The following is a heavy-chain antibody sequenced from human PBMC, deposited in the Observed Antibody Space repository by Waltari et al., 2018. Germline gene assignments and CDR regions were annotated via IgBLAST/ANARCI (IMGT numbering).Heavy chain of an antibody. CDR1: GGSISSGGYY. J-gene: IGHJ4*02. CDR3: ARGSRDGYNLWILDY. V-gene: IGHV4-31*03. CDR2: SYYSGST. Sequence: QVQLQESGPGLVKPSQTLSLTCTVSGGSISSGGYYWSWIRQHPGKGLEWIGYSYYSGSTYYNPSLKSRVTRSVDTSKNQFSLKLSSVTAADTAVYYCARGSRDGYNLWILDYWGQGTLVTVSS. D-gene: IGHD5-12*01.